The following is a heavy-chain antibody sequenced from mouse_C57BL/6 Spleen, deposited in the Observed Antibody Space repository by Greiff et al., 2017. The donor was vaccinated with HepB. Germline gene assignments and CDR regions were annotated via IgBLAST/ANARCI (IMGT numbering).Heavy chain of an antibody. CDR2: IYPGDGDN. J-gene: IGHJ2*01. D-gene: IGHD2-1*01. CDR1: GYAFSSSW. V-gene: IGHV1-82*01. Sequence: VQLQQSGPELVKPGASVKISCKASGYAFSSSWMSWVKQRPGKGLEWIGRIYPGDGDNNYNGKFKGKATQTADKSSSTAFMQLSSLTSEDSAVYFCARNNGNYLYDWGQGPTLTVSS. CDR3: ARNNGNYLYD.